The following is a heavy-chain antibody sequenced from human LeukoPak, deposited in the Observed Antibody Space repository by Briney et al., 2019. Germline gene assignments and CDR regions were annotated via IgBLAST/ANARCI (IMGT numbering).Heavy chain of an antibody. D-gene: IGHD6-19*01. V-gene: IGHV4-39*01. CDR2: IYYSGST. J-gene: IGHJ4*02. CDR1: GGSISSINYY. CDR3: ARLDGSGWFNFDY. Sequence: SETLSLTCTVSGGSISSINYYWGWIRQPPGKGLEWIGSIYYSGSTYYNPSLKSRVTISVDTSKNQFSLKLSSVTAADTAVYYCARLDGSGWFNFDYWGQGTLVTVSS.